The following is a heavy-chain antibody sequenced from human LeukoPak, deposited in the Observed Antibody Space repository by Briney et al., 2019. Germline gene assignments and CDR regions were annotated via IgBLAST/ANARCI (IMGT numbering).Heavy chain of an antibody. D-gene: IGHD3-10*02. J-gene: IGHJ4*02. CDR1: GFTFSSHA. CDR2: ISDSGDST. V-gene: IGHV3-23*01. CDR3: AKDSPVCSF. Sequence: PGESLRLTCAASGFTFSSHAMSWVRQAPGKGLEWVSAISDSGDSTYYADFVKGQFTISRDDSKNTLYLQMNSLRAEDTAVYYCAKDSPVCSFWGQGTLVTVSS.